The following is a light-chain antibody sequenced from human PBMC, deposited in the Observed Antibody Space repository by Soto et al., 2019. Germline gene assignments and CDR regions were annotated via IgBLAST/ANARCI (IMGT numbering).Light chain of an antibody. CDR1: QTIASY. J-gene: IGKJ1*01. CDR2: AAS. Sequence: DIQMTQSLSSLSASVGDRVTITCRASQTIASYVNWYQQKPGKAPKVLIYAASNLQSGVPSRFSGSGSGTDFTLTISSLQPDDFATYYCQQCYGIPWTFGQGTKVDIK. CDR3: QQCYGIPWT. V-gene: IGKV1-39*01.